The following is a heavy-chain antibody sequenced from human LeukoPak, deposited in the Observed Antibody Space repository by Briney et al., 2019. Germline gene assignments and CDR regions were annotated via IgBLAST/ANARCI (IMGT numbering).Heavy chain of an antibody. V-gene: IGHV4-59*11. Sequence: SSETLSLTCTVSGGSISSHYWSWIRQPPGKGLEWIGYIYHSGSTYYNPSLKSRVTISVDRSKNQFSLKLSSVTAADTAVYYCARDLAYLDYWGQGTLVTVSS. CDR2: IYHSGST. CDR1: GGSISSHY. CDR3: ARDLAYLDY. J-gene: IGHJ4*02.